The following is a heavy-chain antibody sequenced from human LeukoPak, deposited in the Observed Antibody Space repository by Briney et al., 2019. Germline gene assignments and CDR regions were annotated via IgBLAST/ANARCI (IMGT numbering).Heavy chain of an antibody. V-gene: IGHV1-69*04. CDR1: GGTFSSYA. CDR3: ARDVTDSSGYLYVGY. CDR2: IIPILGIA. Sequence: SVKVSCKASGGTFSSYAISWVRQAPGQGLEWMGRIIPILGIANYAQKFQGRVTITADKSTSTAYMELSSLRSEDTAVYYCARDVTDSSGYLYVGYWGQGTLVTVSS. J-gene: IGHJ4*02. D-gene: IGHD3-22*01.